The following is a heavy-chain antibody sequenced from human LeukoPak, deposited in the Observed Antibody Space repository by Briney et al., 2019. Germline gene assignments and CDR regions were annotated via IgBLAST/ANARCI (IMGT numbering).Heavy chain of an antibody. J-gene: IGHJ3*02. D-gene: IGHD3-22*01. Sequence: SDTLSLTCTVSGGPFVGYYWTWIRQPPGKGLEWIGEITHSGGGNYNPSLKSRVTISVDSSQNRFSLKVLSVTAADTAVYYCARAQYYYDIGSAFDIWGQGTMVTVSS. CDR3: ARAQYYYDIGSAFDI. CDR2: ITHSGGG. V-gene: IGHV4-34*01. CDR1: GGPFVGYY.